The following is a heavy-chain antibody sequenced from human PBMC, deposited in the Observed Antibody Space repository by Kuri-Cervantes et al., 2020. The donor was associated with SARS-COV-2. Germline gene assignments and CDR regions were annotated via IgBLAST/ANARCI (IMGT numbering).Heavy chain of an antibody. V-gene: IGHV1-69*06. D-gene: IGHD3-16*01. CDR1: GGTFSSYA. CDR2: IIPLFGTT. Sequence: SVKVSCKASGGTFSSYAVTWVRQSPGQGLEWMGRIIPLFGTTIYAQKFQGRVTLTADKSTNTAYMGLRSLRSDDTAVYYCARDQPYYDYVWGTIKQPDAFDIWGQGTMVTVSS. CDR3: ARDQPYYDYVWGTIKQPDAFDI. J-gene: IGHJ3*02.